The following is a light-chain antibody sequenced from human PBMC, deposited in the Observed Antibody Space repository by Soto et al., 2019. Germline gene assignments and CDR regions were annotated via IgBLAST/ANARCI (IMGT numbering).Light chain of an antibody. CDR3: QLYSGSPWT. CDR2: SVS. CDR1: QTISHKY. V-gene: IGKV3-20*01. Sequence: VVLTQSPGTLSLSPGERATLSCRASQTISHKYLAWFQQKAGQAPRLLIHSVSVRATGAPDRFSGSGSGTDCTLTISRLEPEDFAVYYCQLYSGSPWTFGQGTKVEV. J-gene: IGKJ1*01.